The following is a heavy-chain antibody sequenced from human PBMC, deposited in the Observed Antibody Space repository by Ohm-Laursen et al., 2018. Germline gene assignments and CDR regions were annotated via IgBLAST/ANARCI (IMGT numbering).Heavy chain of an antibody. CDR2: ISWNSGSI. J-gene: IGHJ5*02. V-gene: IGHV3-9*01. CDR3: AKADSIAVAGNVPTLFDP. D-gene: IGHD6-19*01. Sequence: SLRLSCAASGFTFSSHGINWVRQAPGKGLEWVSGISWNSGSIGYADSVKGRFTISRDNAKNSLYLQMNSLRAEDTALYYCAKADSIAVAGNVPTLFDPWGQGTLVTVSS. CDR1: GFTFSSHG.